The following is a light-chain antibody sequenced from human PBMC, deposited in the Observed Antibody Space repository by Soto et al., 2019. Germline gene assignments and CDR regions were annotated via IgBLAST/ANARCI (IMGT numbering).Light chain of an antibody. Sequence: EVVLTQSPGTLSLSPGERATLSCRASQIVSSDYLALYQQKPGQAPRLLIYGASSRATGIPDRFSGSGSGTDFTLTISRLEPEDFAVHYCQQYGSSPPITFGQGTRLENK. CDR2: GAS. J-gene: IGKJ5*01. CDR1: QIVSSDY. CDR3: QQYGSSPPIT. V-gene: IGKV3-20*01.